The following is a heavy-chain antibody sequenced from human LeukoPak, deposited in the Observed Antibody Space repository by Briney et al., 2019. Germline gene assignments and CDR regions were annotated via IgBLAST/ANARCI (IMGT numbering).Heavy chain of an antibody. V-gene: IGHV4-34*01. CDR1: GGSFSGYY. CDR2: INHSGST. Sequence: SETLSLTCAVYGGSFSGYYWSWIRQPPGKGLEWIGEINHSGSTNYNPSLKSRVTISVDTSKNQFSLKLSSLTAAETAVYYCARGLRCSSTSCYRGGYYYYYMDVWGKGTTVTVSS. CDR3: ARGLRCSSTSCYRGGYYYYYMDV. J-gene: IGHJ6*03. D-gene: IGHD2-2*02.